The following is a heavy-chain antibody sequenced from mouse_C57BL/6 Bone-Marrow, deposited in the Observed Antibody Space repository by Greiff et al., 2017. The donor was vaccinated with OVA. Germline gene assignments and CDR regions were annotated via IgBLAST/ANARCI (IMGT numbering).Heavy chain of an antibody. Sequence: EVQLQQSGAELVRPGASVKLSCTASGFNIKDAYMHWVKQRPEQGLEWIGWIDPENGDTEYASKFQGKATITADTSSTTAYLQLSTLTADDSAVCYCTAYDIFDYWGQGTTLTVSS. D-gene: IGHD2-3*01. CDR2: IDPENGDT. CDR1: GFNIKDAY. J-gene: IGHJ2*01. CDR3: TAYDIFDY. V-gene: IGHV14-4*01.